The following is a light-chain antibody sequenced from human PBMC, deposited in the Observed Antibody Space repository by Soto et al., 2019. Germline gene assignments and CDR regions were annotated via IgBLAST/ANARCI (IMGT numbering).Light chain of an antibody. V-gene: IGKV3-20*01. CDR3: QQYGGSMYT. CDR2: GAS. Sequence: ETVLTQSPGTLSLSPGERATLSCRASQSVSTTYLAWYQQKPGQAPRLLIYGASSRATGIPDRFSGSGSGTDFTLTISRLEPEDFAVYYWQQYGGSMYTFGQGTKLEIK. CDR1: QSVSTTY. J-gene: IGKJ2*01.